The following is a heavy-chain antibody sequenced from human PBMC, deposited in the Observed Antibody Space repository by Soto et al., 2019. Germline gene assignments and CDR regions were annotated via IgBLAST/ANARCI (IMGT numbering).Heavy chain of an antibody. Sequence: EAHLAESGGHLVQPGGSLELSCVASGFSLANYVMTWFRRAPGKGLEWVSASSNTGGTTYYADSVSGRFTISRDDSKNTVYLQMNRLRAEDTALYYCARAVTGWPNWFAPWGLGTLVTVSS. CDR3: ARAVTGWPNWFAP. V-gene: IGHV3-23*04. D-gene: IGHD6-19*01. CDR1: GFSLANYV. CDR2: SSNTGGTT. J-gene: IGHJ5*02.